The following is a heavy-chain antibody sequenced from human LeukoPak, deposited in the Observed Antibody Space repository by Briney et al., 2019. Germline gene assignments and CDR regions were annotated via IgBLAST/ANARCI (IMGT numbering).Heavy chain of an antibody. Sequence: EGSLRLSCAASGFTFSSYGMHWVRQAPGKGLEWVAVIWYDGSNKYYADSVKGRFTISRDNSKNTLYLQMNSLRAEDTAVYYCAKLYYYGSGRVPLSDYWGQGTLVTVSS. CDR3: AKLYYYGSGRVPLSDY. D-gene: IGHD3-10*01. V-gene: IGHV3-33*06. J-gene: IGHJ4*02. CDR2: IWYDGSNK. CDR1: GFTFSSYG.